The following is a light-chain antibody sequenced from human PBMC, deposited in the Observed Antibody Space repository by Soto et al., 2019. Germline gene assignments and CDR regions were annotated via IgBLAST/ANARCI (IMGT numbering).Light chain of an antibody. CDR1: QSIDSY. J-gene: IGKJ2*01. CDR3: HQSYTTPHT. V-gene: IGKV1-39*01. Sequence: IQMTQSPSSLSTAVGDRVTITCRSSQSIDSYLNWYQQKPGKAPKLLIYSSASLQSGVPARFSGSGSGTDSTLTIDSLQPEDLATYYCHQSYTTPHTFGQGTKVEIK. CDR2: SSA.